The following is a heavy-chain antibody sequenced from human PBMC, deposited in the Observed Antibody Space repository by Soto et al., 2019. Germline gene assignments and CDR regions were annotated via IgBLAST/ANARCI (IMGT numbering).Heavy chain of an antibody. CDR1: GFTFSSYW. D-gene: IGHD2-2*02. J-gene: IGHJ6*02. Sequence: EVQLVESGGGLVQPGGSLRLSCAASGFTFSSYWMSWVRQAPGKGLEWVANIKQDGSEKYYVESVKGRYTISRDNAKNSLYLQMNRLRAEDTAVYYCARDWSCSSTSCYTIYYYGMDVWGQGTTVTVSS. V-gene: IGHV3-7*05. CDR3: ARDWSCSSTSCYTIYYYGMDV. CDR2: IKQDGSEK.